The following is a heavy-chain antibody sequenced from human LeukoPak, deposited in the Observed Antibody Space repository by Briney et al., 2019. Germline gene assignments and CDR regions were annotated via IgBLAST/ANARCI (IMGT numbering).Heavy chain of an antibody. J-gene: IGHJ4*02. V-gene: IGHV3-11*04. CDR2: ISSSGSTI. Sequence: GGSLRLSCAASGFTFSDYYMSWIRQAPGKGLEWVSYISSSGSTIYYADSVKGRFTISRDNAKNSLYLQMNSLRAEDTAVYYCTKGPKVVVPISTHEKNFDYWGQGTLVTVSS. CDR1: GFTFSDYY. D-gene: IGHD2-2*01. CDR3: TKGPKVVVPISTHEKNFDY.